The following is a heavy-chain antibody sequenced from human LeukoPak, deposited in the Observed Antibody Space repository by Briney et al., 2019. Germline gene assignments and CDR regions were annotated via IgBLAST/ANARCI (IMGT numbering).Heavy chain of an antibody. CDR2: ISGSGGST. CDR1: GFTFSSYA. J-gene: IGHJ6*04. CDR3: AKDYVDTAMFDLYYYYGMDV. V-gene: IGHV3-23*01. D-gene: IGHD5-18*01. Sequence: PGGSLRLSCAASGFTFSSYAMSWVRLAPGKGLEWVSAISGSGGSTYYADSVKGRFTISIDNSKNTLYLQMNSLRAEDTAVYYCAKDYVDTAMFDLYYYYGMDVWGKGTTVTVSS.